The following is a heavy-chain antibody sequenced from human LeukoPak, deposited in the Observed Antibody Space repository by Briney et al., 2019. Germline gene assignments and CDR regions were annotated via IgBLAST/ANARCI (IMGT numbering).Heavy chain of an antibody. CDR3: ARARIESWEFRD. CDR1: GYTFTSYY. J-gene: IGHJ1*01. D-gene: IGHD1-26*01. Sequence: ASVKVSCKASGYTFTSYYMHWVRQAPGQGLEWMGRIIPIFGTANYAQKFQGRVTITTDESTSTAYMELSSLRSEDTAVYYCARARIESWEFRDWGQGTLVTVSS. CDR2: IIPIFGTA. V-gene: IGHV1-69*05.